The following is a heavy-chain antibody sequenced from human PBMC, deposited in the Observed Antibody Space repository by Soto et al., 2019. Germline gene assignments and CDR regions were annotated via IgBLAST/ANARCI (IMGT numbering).Heavy chain of an antibody. V-gene: IGHV4-59*01. CDR3: ARDLGSAAFDI. CDR2: IYYSGST. CDR1: GGSISSYY. J-gene: IGHJ3*02. Sequence: SETLSLTCTVSGGSISSYYWSWIRQPPGKGLEYIGYIYYSGSTNYNPSLKSRVTISVDPSKNQFSLKLSSVTAADTAVYYCARDLGSAAFDIWGQGTMVTVSS. D-gene: IGHD1-26*01.